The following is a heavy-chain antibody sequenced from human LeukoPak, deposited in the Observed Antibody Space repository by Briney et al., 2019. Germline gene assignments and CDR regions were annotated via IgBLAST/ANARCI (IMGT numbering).Heavy chain of an antibody. CDR1: GFTFSSYW. Sequence: GGSLRLSCAASGFTFSSYWMSWVRQAPGKGLEWVAHIKQDGGDKSYVDSVKGRFTISRDNAENSLYLQMNSLRAEDTAVYYCARVDQQLAADFDFWGQGTLVTVSS. J-gene: IGHJ4*02. CDR3: ARVDQQLAADFDF. V-gene: IGHV3-7*01. D-gene: IGHD6-13*01. CDR2: IKQDGGDK.